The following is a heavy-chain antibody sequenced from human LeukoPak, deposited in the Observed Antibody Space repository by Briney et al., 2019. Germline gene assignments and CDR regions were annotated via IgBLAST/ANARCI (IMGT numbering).Heavy chain of an antibody. CDR1: GYTFTGYY. CDR3: ARGYYDILTGYYAEWELPVKFDY. D-gene: IGHD3-9*01. J-gene: IGHJ4*02. CDR2: INPNSGGT. Sequence: ASLKLSCTASGYTFTGYYMHWVRHAPGPGLEWMGWINPNSGGTTYAQPFQGRVTMTRDTSISTAYMQLSRLRSDNTAVYYCARGYYDILTGYYAEWELPVKFDYWGQGTLVTVSS. V-gene: IGHV1-2*02.